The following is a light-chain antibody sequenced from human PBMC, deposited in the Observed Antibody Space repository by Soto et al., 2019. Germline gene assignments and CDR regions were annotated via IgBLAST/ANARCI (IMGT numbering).Light chain of an antibody. CDR1: QSVTNNF. J-gene: IGKJ1*01. CDR2: GAS. Sequence: ELVLTQSPGTLSLSPGERATLSCRASQSVTNNFLAWYQQKPGQAPRLLIYGASSRATGIPDRFSGSGSGTDFTLTISRLEPEDFAVYYCQQYGSSPQTFGQGTKVDIK. V-gene: IGKV3-20*01. CDR3: QQYGSSPQT.